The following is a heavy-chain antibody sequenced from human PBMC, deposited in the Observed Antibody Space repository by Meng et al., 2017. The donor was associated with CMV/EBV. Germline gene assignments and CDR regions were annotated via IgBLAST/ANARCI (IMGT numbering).Heavy chain of an antibody. D-gene: IGHD2-2*01. V-gene: IGHV1-46*01. J-gene: IGHJ2*01. Sequence: SGYTLSHYWMHWVRQAPGQGLEWMGIINPSGGSTTYAQKFQGRVVLTRDTSTSTVYMDLSSLRSEDRAVYYCARSGSTTSQQPGYFDLWGRGTLVTVSS. CDR1: GYTLSHYW. CDR3: ARSGSTTSQQPGYFDL. CDR2: INPSGGST.